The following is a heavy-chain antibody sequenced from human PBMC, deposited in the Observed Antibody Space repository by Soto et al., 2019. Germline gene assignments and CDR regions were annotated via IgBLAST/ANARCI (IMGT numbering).Heavy chain of an antibody. CDR3: STDFSGGPIRALFDF. Sequence: GGSLRLSCAAPGFTFSNAWINWVRQAPGKGLEWVGRIKSKTDGGTTDYAAPVKGRFAISRDDSNNMVYLQMNSLKIEDTAVYYFSTDFSGGPIRALFDFSGHGTLDTGSS. D-gene: IGHD2-15*01. J-gene: IGHJ4*01. CDR2: IKSKTDGGTT. CDR1: GFTFSNAW. V-gene: IGHV3-15*07.